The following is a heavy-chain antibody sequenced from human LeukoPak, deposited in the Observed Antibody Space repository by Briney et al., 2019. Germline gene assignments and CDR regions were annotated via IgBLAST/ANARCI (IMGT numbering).Heavy chain of an antibody. CDR1: GFTVSTNH. V-gene: IGHV3-53*01. D-gene: IGHD2-21*02. J-gene: IGHJ6*04. CDR2: IYQDGNT. Sequence: PGGSLRLSCAVSGFTVSTNHMSWVRQAPRKGLEWVSVIYQDGNTYYTDSVKGRFTISRDNSKKTRFLQMNRLRAEDTAMYYCARDREVVTAKAQMDVWGKGTTVTVSS. CDR3: ARDREVVTAKAQMDV.